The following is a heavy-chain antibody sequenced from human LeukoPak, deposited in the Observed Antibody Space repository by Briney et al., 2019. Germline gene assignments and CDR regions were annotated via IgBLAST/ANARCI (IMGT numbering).Heavy chain of an antibody. Sequence: SETLSLTCTVSGGSISSSSYQWGWIRQPPGKGLEWSGSIYYSGSTYYNPSLKSRVTISVDTSKNQFSLKLSSVTAADTAVYYCATMLSYYYYGMDVWGQGTTVTVSS. CDR1: GGSISSSSYQ. D-gene: IGHD2-8*01. V-gene: IGHV4-39*01. CDR2: IYYSGST. J-gene: IGHJ6*02. CDR3: ATMLSYYYYGMDV.